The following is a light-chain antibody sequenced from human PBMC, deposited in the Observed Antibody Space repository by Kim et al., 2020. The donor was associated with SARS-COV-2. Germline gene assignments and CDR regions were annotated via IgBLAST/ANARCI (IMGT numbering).Light chain of an antibody. CDR2: DAS. J-gene: IGKJ1*01. CDR3: QQYNSYSWT. Sequence: GDRVTITCRASQSISSWLAWYQQKPGKAPKLLIYDASSLESGVPSRFSGSGSGTEFTLTISSLQPDDFATYFCQQYNSYSWTFGQGTKVDIK. CDR1: QSISSW. V-gene: IGKV1-5*01.